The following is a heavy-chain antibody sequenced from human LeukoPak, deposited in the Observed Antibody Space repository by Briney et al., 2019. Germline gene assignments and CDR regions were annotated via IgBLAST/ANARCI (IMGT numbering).Heavy chain of an antibody. Sequence: ASVKVSCKASGYKFTNYYLHWVRQAPGQGLQWMGWIDPKSGDIKYAQKFQGRVTMTRDTSISTAYVELSRLTSDDTAVYYCARDPAFTMFGDDIWGQGTMVIVSS. CDR2: IDPKSGDI. CDR3: ARDPAFTMFGDDI. D-gene: IGHD3-10*02. J-gene: IGHJ3*02. CDR1: GYKFTNYY. V-gene: IGHV1-2*02.